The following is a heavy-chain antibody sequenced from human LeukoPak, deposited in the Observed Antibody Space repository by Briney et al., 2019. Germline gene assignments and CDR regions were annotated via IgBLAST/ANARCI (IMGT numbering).Heavy chain of an antibody. CDR2: IYYTGNT. CDR1: GGSITSSSYY. D-gene: IGHD5-12*01. J-gene: IGHJ6*03. Sequence: PSETLSLTCSVSGGSITSSSYYWGWIRQPPGKGLEGSGNIYYTGNTYYNPSLKSRVTISVDTSKHLFSLNLTSVTAADTAVYYCPRALGIVAALDYYYMDVWGKGTTVTVSS. V-gene: IGHV4-39*01. CDR3: PRALGIVAALDYYYMDV.